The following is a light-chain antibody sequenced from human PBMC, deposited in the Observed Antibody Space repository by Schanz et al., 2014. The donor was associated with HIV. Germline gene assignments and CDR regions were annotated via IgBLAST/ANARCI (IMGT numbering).Light chain of an antibody. Sequence: DIQMTQSPSTLSASIGDRVTLTCRASQSIGTWLAWYQQKPGKAPKNLIYKASSLETGVPSRFSGSGSGTEFTLTISSLQPDDFAIYYCQQYDSYPITFGGGTNVEIK. J-gene: IGKJ4*01. CDR3: QQYDSYPIT. V-gene: IGKV1-5*03. CDR2: KAS. CDR1: QSIGTW.